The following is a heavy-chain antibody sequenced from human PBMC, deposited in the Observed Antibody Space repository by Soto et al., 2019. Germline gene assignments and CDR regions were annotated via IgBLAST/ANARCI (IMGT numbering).Heavy chain of an antibody. CDR1: GYTFTSHG. V-gene: IGHV1-18*04. CDR3: ARTHGQPAYLEGFGC. Sequence: ASVKVSCKTPGYTFTSHGISWVRWAPARGLEGMGWISAYNGDTKYAQRVQDRVSMTTDTSTATAYIELRSLRFDDTAISLCARTHGQPAYLEGFGCWGQ. J-gene: IGHJ4*02. D-gene: IGHD6-13*01. CDR2: ISAYNGDT.